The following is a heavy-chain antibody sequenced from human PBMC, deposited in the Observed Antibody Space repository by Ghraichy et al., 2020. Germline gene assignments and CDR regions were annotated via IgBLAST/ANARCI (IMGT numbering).Heavy chain of an antibody. CDR2: INHSGST. J-gene: IGHJ4*02. CDR3: ARGGGGRGGYYRY. CDR1: GGSFSGYY. Sequence: SETLSLTCAVYGGSFSGYYWSWIRQPPGKGLEWIGEINHSGSTNYNPSLKSRVTISVDTSKNQFSLKLSSVTAADTAVYYCARGGGGRGGYYRYWGQGTLVTVSS. V-gene: IGHV4-34*01. D-gene: IGHD3-22*01.